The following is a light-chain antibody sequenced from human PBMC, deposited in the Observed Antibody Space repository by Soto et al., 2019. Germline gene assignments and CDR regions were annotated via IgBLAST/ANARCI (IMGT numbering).Light chain of an antibody. Sequence: QSALTQPASVSGSPGQSITISCAGTSSDVGIVSWYQQHPGKAPKLMIYEVSKRPSGVSNRFSGSKSGNTASLTISGLQAEDEADYYCCSYAGSGFGVFGGGTKLTVL. CDR1: SSDVGI. CDR3: CSYAGSGFGV. CDR2: EVS. J-gene: IGLJ3*02. V-gene: IGLV2-23*02.